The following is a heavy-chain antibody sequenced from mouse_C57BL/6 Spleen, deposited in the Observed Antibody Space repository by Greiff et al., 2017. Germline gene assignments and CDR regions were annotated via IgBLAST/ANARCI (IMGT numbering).Heavy chain of an antibody. CDR3: ARSAQALFAY. CDR2: IHPNSGST. J-gene: IGHJ3*01. CDR1: GYTFTSYW. D-gene: IGHD3-2*02. Sequence: QVQLQQPGAELVKPGASVKLSCKASGYTFTSYWMHWVKQRPGQGLEWIGMIHPNSGSTNYNEKFKSKATLTVDKASSTAYMQLSSLTSEDSAVYYCARSAQALFAYWGQGTLVTVSA. V-gene: IGHV1-64*01.